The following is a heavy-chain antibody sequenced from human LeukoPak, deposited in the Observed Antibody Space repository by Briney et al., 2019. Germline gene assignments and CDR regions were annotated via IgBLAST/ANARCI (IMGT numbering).Heavy chain of an antibody. CDR1: GGTFSSYA. D-gene: IGHD6-13*01. CDR2: IIPIFGTA. J-gene: IGHJ4*02. CDR3: AHGAAGLTNFDY. Sequence: GASVKVSCKASGGTFSSYAISWVRQAPGQGLEWMGGIIPIFGTANYAQKFQGRVTITADESTSTAYMELSSLRSEDTAVYYCAHGAAGLTNFDYWGQGTLVTVSS. V-gene: IGHV1-69*13.